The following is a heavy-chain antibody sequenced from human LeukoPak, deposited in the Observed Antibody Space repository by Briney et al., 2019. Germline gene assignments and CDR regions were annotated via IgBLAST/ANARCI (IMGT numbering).Heavy chain of an antibody. CDR3: ARDRELILEWLSPLGY. CDR2: INTDGSST. D-gene: IGHD3-3*01. Sequence: PGGSLRLSCAASGFTFSSYWMHWVRQAPGKGLVWVSRINTDGSSTSYADSVKGRFTISRDNAKNTLYLQMNSLRAEDTAVYYCARDRELILEWLSPLGYWGQGTLVTVSS. V-gene: IGHV3-74*01. J-gene: IGHJ4*02. CDR1: GFTFSSYW.